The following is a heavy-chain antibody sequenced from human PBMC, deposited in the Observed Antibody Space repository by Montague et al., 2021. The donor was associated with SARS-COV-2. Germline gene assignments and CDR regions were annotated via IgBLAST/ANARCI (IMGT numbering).Heavy chain of an antibody. V-gene: IGHV4-34*01. D-gene: IGHD3-22*01. CDR1: GGSFSGYY. Sequence: SETLSLTCAVYGGSFSGYYWSWIRQPPGKGLEWIGEINHSGSINYNPSLKSRVTISVDTSKNQFSLKLSSVTAADTAVYYYARVPDYYDSSGYYFDACDIWGQGTMVTVSS. CDR2: INHSGSI. J-gene: IGHJ3*02. CDR3: ARVPDYYDSSGYYFDACDI.